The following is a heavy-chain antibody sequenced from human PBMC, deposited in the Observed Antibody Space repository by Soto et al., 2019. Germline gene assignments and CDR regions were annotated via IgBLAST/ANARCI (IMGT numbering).Heavy chain of an antibody. CDR3: ARCITIFGVVISSNYYYGMDV. CDR1: GGSISSSNW. Sequence: SETLSLTCAVSGGSISSSNWWSWVRQPPGKGLEWIGEIYHSGSTNYNPSLKSRVTISVDKSKNQFSLKLSSVTAADTAVYYCARCITIFGVVISSNYYYGMDVWGQGTTVTVSS. J-gene: IGHJ6*02. CDR2: IYHSGST. D-gene: IGHD3-3*01. V-gene: IGHV4-4*02.